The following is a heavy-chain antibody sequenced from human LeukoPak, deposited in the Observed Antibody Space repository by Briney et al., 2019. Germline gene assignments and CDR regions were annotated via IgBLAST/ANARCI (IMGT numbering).Heavy chain of an antibody. CDR1: GGSFSGYY. J-gene: IGHJ4*02. D-gene: IGHD6-19*01. Sequence: SETLSLTCAVYGGSFSGYYWSWIRQPPGKGLEWIGGINHSGSTNYNPSLKSRVTISVDTSKNQFSLKLSSVTAADTAVYYCARGPIIAVAGSSGFDCWGQGTLVTVSS. V-gene: IGHV4-34*01. CDR2: INHSGST. CDR3: ARGPIIAVAGSSGFDC.